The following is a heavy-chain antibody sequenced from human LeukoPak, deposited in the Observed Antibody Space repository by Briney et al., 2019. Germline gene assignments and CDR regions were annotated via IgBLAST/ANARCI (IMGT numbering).Heavy chain of an antibody. V-gene: IGHV3-9*01. CDR3: AKDISAVAEALFDY. CDR2: ISWNSGSM. CDR1: GFTFDDCA. Sequence: GGSLRLSCAASGFTFDDCAMHWVRQAPGKGLEWVSGISWNSGSMGYADSVKGRFTISRDNAKNSLYLQMNSLRAEDTALYYCAKDISAVAEALFDYWGQGTLVTVSS. D-gene: IGHD6-19*01. J-gene: IGHJ4*02.